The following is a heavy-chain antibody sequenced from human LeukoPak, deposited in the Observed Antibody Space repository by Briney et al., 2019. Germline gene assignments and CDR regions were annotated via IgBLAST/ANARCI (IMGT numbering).Heavy chain of an antibody. V-gene: IGHV4-39*07. Sequence: PSETLSLTCTVSGGSISSSSYYWGWIRQPPGKGLEWIGSIYYSGSTYYNPSLKSRVTISVDTSKNQFSLKLSSVTAADTAVYYCASSPWSTSRMSDWFDPWGQGTLVTVSS. CDR2: IYYSGST. CDR3: ASSPWSTSRMSDWFDP. D-gene: IGHD3-3*01. CDR1: GGSISSSSYY. J-gene: IGHJ5*02.